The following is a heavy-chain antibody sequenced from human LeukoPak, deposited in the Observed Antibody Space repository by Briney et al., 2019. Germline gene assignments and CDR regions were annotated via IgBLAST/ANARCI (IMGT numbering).Heavy chain of an antibody. Sequence: ASVKVSCKASGYPFTGYYMHWVRQAPGQELEWMGWIDPNSGDTNYAQNLQGRVTMTRDTSINTAYMEGNRLTFDDTAMYYCARDYASQLAYWGQGTLVTVSS. V-gene: IGHV1-2*02. CDR2: IDPNSGDT. CDR1: GYPFTGYY. D-gene: IGHD3-16*01. CDR3: ARDYASQLAY. J-gene: IGHJ4*02.